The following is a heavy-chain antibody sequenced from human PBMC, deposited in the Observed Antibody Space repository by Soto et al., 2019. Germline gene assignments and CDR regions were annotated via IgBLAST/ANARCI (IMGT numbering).Heavy chain of an antibody. V-gene: IGHV3-64D*06. D-gene: IGHD4-17*01. J-gene: IGHJ4*02. Sequence: GGSLRLSCSGSGFSFSSYALRWVRQAPGKRLEFVSISRAFGGGTDYADSVRGRFSISRDNCIDTFDLQMNSRTPAETPVYFCVQDAYGDSRIFDSWDRGTLATVSA. CDR1: GFSFSSYA. CDR3: VQDAYGDSRIFDS. CDR2: SRAFGGGT.